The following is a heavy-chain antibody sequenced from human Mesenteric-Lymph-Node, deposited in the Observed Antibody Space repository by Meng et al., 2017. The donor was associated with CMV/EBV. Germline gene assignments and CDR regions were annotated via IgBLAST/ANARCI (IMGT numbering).Heavy chain of an antibody. CDR2: ISWNSGSI. CDR3: AKDQYSASLGLYYYGMDV. CDR1: GSTFDDYA. V-gene: IGHV3-9*01. J-gene: IGHJ6*02. Sequence: GGSLRLSCAASGSTFDDYAMHWVRQAPGKGLEWVSGISWNSGSIGYADSVKGRSTISRDNAKNSLSLQINSLRAEDTAVYYCAKDQYSASLGLYYYGMDVWGQGTTVTVSS. D-gene: IGHD1-26*01.